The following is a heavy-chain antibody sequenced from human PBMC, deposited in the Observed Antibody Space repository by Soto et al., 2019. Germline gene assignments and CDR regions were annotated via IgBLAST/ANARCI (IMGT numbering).Heavy chain of an antibody. Sequence: QVQPVQSGAEVKKPGSSVKVSCKASGGTFSSYAISWVRQAPGQGHEWMGGIIPIYGTANYAQKFQCRVTMTADESTSTAYMELRSLRSEDTALYYCARVEYSSGTDPYYFDYCGQGTLLTVSS. CDR3: ARVEYSSGTDPYYFDY. V-gene: IGHV1-69*01. D-gene: IGHD6-19*01. J-gene: IGHJ4*02. CDR2: IIPIYGTA. CDR1: GGTFSSYA.